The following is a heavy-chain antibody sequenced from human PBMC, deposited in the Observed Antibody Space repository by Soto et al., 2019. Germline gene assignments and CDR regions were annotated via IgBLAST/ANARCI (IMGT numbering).Heavy chain of an antibody. V-gene: IGHV4-34*01. J-gene: IGHJ6*02. D-gene: IGHD6-6*01. Sequence: SETLSLTCAVYGGSFSGYYWSWIRQPPGKGLEWIGEINHSGSTNYNPSLKSRVTISVDTSKNQFSLKLSSVTDADTAVYYCAGHGRIAARKYYYYGMDVWGQGTTVTVSS. CDR2: INHSGST. CDR1: GGSFSGYY. CDR3: AGHGRIAARKYYYYGMDV.